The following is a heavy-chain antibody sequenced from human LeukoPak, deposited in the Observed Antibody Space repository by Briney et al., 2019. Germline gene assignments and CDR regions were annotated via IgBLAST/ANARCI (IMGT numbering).Heavy chain of an antibody. J-gene: IGHJ3*02. CDR1: GFTVSGNY. CDR2: IYAGGST. V-gene: IGHV3-53*01. CDR3: AKDPNGDYIGAFDM. D-gene: IGHD4-17*01. Sequence: PGGSLRLSCAASGFTVSGNYMSWVRQAPGKGLEWVSVIYAGGSTYYTDSVKGRFTISRDNFKNTLYLQMNSLRAEDTALYHCAKDPNGDYIGAFDMWGQGTMVTVSS.